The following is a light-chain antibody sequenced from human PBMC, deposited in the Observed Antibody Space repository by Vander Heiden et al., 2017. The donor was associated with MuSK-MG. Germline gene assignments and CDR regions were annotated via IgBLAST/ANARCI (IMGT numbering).Light chain of an antibody. Sequence: DIQLTQSPATLSSSVGDRVTITCRANQTIGSWLAWYQQKPGKAPKLLIYKASNLESGAPSRFSGSGSGTEFSLTISSLQPDDFATYYCQQESNYFWTFGQGTKVDIK. CDR1: QTIGSW. J-gene: IGKJ1*01. V-gene: IGKV1-5*03. CDR2: KAS. CDR3: QQESNYFWT.